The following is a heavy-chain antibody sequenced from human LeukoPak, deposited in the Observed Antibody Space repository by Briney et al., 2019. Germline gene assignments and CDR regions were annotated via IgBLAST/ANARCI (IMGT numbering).Heavy chain of an antibody. Sequence: GGSLRLSCAASGFTFSSYGMHWVRQAPGKGLEWVAVIWYDGSNKYYADPVKGRFTISRDNSKNTLYLQMNSLRAEDTAVYYCAGDSSSWYREYYYGMDVWGQGTTVTVSS. CDR2: IWYDGSNK. D-gene: IGHD6-13*01. J-gene: IGHJ6*02. CDR1: GFTFSSYG. CDR3: AGDSSSWYREYYYGMDV. V-gene: IGHV3-33*01.